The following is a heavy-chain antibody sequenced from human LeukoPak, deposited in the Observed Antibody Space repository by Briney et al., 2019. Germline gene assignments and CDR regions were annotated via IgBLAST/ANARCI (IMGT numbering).Heavy chain of an antibody. CDR3: ARRGPPEHTYYYYYMDV. CDR2: MNPNGGNT. D-gene: IGHD2-21*01. Sequence: ASVKLSCKASGYTFTSCDIMCVRGASGRGLEWVVGMNPNGGNTGYAEKCQGRVTMTKDTSISAAYIEHSRLRTDDTAVYYCARRGPPEHTYYYYYMDVWRKGTTVTVSS. V-gene: IGHV1-8*01. CDR1: GYTFTSCD. J-gene: IGHJ6*03.